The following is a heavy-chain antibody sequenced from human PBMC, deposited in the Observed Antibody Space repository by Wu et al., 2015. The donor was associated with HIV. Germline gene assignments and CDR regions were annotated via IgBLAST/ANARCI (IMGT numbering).Heavy chain of an antibody. CDR1: GYTFNDYY. CDR3: ARDKRGYDVLTGYYIYLDY. J-gene: IGHJ4*02. D-gene: IGHD3-9*01. CDR2: INPNSGGT. Sequence: QVQLVQSGAEVKKPGASMKVSCKASGYTFNDYYIQWVRQATGQGLEWMGWINPNSGGTNYAQNFEDRVTMTRDTSITTVYMELRSLRSDDTAVYYCARDKRGYDVLTGYYIYLDYWGQGTLVTVSS. V-gene: IGHV1-2*02.